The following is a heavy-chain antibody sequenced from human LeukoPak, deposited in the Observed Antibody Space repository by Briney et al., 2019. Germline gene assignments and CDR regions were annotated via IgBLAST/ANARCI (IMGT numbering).Heavy chain of an antibody. J-gene: IGHJ3*02. D-gene: IGHD2-15*01. Sequence: GRSLRLSCAASGFTFSSYGMHWVRQAPGKGLEWVAVIWYDGSNKYYADSVKGRFTISRDNSKTTLYLQMNSLRAEDTAVYYCARDYWSRFDIWGQGTMVTVSS. V-gene: IGHV3-33*08. CDR3: ARDYWSRFDI. CDR2: IWYDGSNK. CDR1: GFTFSSYG.